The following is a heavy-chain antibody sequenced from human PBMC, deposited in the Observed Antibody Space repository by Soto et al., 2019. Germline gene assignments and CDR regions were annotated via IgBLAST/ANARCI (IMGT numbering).Heavy chain of an antibody. CDR3: ARAPYYGSPFDC. CDR2: IYYSGST. J-gene: IGHJ4*02. Sequence: ASETLSLTCTVSGGSVSSSTYYWGWIRQPPGKGLEWIGSIYYSGSTYYNPSLKSRVTISVDTSKNQFSLRLSSVTAADTAVYYCARAPYYGSPFDCWGQGTLVTVSS. CDR1: GGSVSSSTYY. V-gene: IGHV4-39*01. D-gene: IGHD4-17*01.